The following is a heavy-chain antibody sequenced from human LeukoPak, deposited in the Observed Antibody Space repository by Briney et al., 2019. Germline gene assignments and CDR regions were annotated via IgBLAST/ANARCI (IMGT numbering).Heavy chain of an antibody. Sequence: PGRSLRLSCAASGFTFSSYAMHWVRQAPGKGLEWVAVISYDGSNKYYADSVKGRFTISRDNSKNTLYLRMNSLRAEDTAVYYCAREVGSSSWYRVPLPGAEYWGQGTLVTVSS. CDR1: GFTFSSYA. CDR3: AREVGSSSWYRVPLPGAEY. V-gene: IGHV3-30-3*01. D-gene: IGHD6-13*01. CDR2: ISYDGSNK. J-gene: IGHJ4*02.